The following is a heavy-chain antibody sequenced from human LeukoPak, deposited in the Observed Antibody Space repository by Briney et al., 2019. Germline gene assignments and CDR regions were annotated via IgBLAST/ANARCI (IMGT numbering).Heavy chain of an antibody. CDR1: GGSISSGGYY. CDR2: IYYSGST. CDR3: ARDIVITPSLRGVDP. Sequence: SQTLSLTCTVSGGSISSGGYYWSWIRQHPGKGLEWIGYIYYSGSTYYNPSLKSRVTISVDTSKNQFSLKLSSVTAADTAVYYFARDIVITPSLRGVDPWGQGTLVTVSS. J-gene: IGHJ5*02. V-gene: IGHV4-31*03. D-gene: IGHD3-16*01.